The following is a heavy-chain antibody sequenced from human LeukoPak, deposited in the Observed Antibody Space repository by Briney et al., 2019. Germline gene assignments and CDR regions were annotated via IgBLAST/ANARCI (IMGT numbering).Heavy chain of an antibody. D-gene: IGHD6-13*01. CDR1: GYSFTSYW. V-gene: IGHV5-51*01. CDR3: AREEAAAGTPLDY. J-gene: IGHJ4*02. CDR2: IYPGDSDT. Sequence: GESLKISCKGSGYSFTSYWIGWVRQMPGKGLEWMGIIYPGDSDTRYSPSFQGQVTISADKSISTAYLQWSSLEASDTAMYYCAREEAAAGTPLDYWGQGTLVTVSS.